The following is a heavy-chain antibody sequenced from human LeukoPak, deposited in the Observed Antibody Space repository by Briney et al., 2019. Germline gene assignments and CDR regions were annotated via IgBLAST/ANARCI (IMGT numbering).Heavy chain of an antibody. J-gene: IGHJ4*02. Sequence: GGSLRLSCAASGFTFSSYAMHWVRQAPGKGLEWVAVISYDGSNKYYADSVKGRFTISRDNSKNTLYLQMNSLRAEDTAVYYCARDLNSQLVGHEFDYWGQGTLVTVSS. CDR1: GFTFSSYA. D-gene: IGHD6-13*01. CDR3: ARDLNSQLVGHEFDY. CDR2: ISYDGSNK. V-gene: IGHV3-30-3*01.